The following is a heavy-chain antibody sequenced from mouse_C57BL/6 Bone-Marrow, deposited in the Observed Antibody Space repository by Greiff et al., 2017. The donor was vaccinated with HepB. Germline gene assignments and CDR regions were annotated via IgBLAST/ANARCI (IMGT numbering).Heavy chain of an antibody. Sequence: EVQLQQSGPGMVKPSQSLSLTCTVTGYSITSGYDWHWIRHFPGNKLEWMGYISYSGSTNYNPSLKSRISITHDTSKNHFFLKLNSVTTEDTATYYCARVAYGYDGYFDVWGTGTTVTVSS. CDR3: ARVAYGYDGYFDV. V-gene: IGHV3-1*01. D-gene: IGHD2-2*01. J-gene: IGHJ1*03. CDR1: GYSITSGYD. CDR2: ISYSGST.